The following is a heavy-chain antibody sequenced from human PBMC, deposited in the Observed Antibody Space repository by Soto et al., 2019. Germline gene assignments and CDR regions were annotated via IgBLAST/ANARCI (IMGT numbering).Heavy chain of an antibody. CDR3: AKYPSGISSPSNYGMDV. V-gene: IGHV3-23*01. CDR2: ISGSGGST. J-gene: IGHJ6*02. Sequence: GGSLRLSCAASGFTFSTYAMSWVRQAPGKGLEWVSSISGSGGSTYYADSVKGRFTISRDNSKNTLYLQMNSLRAEDTAVYYCAKYPSGISSPSNYGMDVWGQGTTVTVSS. CDR1: GFTFSTYA. D-gene: IGHD6-6*01.